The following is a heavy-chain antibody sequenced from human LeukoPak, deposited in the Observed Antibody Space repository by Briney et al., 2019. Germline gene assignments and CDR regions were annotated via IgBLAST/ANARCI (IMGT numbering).Heavy chain of an antibody. V-gene: IGHV1-8*01. CDR2: MNPNSGNT. Sequence: ASVKVSCKASGYTFTSYDVNWVPQATGQRLKWMGWMNPNSGNTGYAQKFQGRVTMTRNTSISTAYMELSSLRSEDTAVYYCARVPKVQGVDYWGQGTLVTVSS. D-gene: IGHD1-1*01. CDR3: ARVPKVQGVDY. CDR1: GYTFTSYD. J-gene: IGHJ4*02.